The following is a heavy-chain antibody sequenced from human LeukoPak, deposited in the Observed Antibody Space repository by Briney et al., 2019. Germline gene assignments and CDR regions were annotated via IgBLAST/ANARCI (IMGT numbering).Heavy chain of an antibody. D-gene: IGHD1-26*01. CDR1: GFTFDDYA. Sequence: PGGSLRLSCAASGFTFDDYAMHWVRQAPGKGLEWVSLISWDGGSTYYADSVRGRFTISRDNSKNSLYLQMNSLRAEDTALYYCAKGGLGSYGPGDYYYMDVWGKGTTVTVSS. CDR2: ISWDGGST. CDR3: AKGGLGSYGPGDYYYMDV. J-gene: IGHJ6*03. V-gene: IGHV3-43D*03.